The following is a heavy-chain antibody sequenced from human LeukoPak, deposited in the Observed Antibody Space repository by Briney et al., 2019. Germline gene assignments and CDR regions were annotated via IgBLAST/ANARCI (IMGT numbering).Heavy chain of an antibody. V-gene: IGHV3-9*01. CDR2: ISWNSGSI. D-gene: IGHD3-10*01. CDR3: AKASSRGVIIPDAFDI. CDR1: GFTFDDYA. Sequence: GGSLRLSCAASGFTFDDYAMHWVRQAPGKGLEWVSGISWNSGSIGYADSVKGRFTISRDNAKNSLYLQMNSLRAEDTALYYCAKASSRGVIIPDAFDIWGQGTMVTVSS. J-gene: IGHJ3*02.